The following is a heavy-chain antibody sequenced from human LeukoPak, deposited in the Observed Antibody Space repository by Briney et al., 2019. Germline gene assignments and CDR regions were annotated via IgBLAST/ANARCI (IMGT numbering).Heavy chain of an antibody. CDR2: ISYDGSNK. CDR1: GFTFSSYA. CDR3: ARDLGCTNGVCYPPNWFDP. Sequence: PGRSLRLSCAASGFTFSSYAMHWVHQAPGKGLEWVAVISYDGSNKYYADSVKGRFTISRDNSKNTLYLQMNSLRAEDTAVYYRARDLGCTNGVCYPPNWFDPWGQGTLVTVSS. J-gene: IGHJ5*02. D-gene: IGHD2-8*01. V-gene: IGHV3-30-3*01.